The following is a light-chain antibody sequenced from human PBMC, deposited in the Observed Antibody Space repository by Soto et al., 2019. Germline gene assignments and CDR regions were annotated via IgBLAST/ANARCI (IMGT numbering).Light chain of an antibody. V-gene: IGKV1-39*01. CDR2: AAS. Sequence: DIQMTQSPSSLSASVGARVTITCRASQSISSYLNWYQQKPGKAPKLLIYAASSLQSGVPSRFSGSGSGKDFTLTISSLQPEDFATYYCQRSYSTRWTVGQGTKVEIK. CDR1: QSISSY. J-gene: IGKJ1*01. CDR3: QRSYSTRWT.